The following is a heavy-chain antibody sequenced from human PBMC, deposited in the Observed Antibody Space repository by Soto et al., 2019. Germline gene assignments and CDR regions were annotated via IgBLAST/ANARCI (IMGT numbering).Heavy chain of an antibody. V-gene: IGHV1-2*02. CDR2: INPNSGGT. CDR3: ARDIGYCSGGSCYYYYGMDV. Sequence: ASVKVSCKXSGYTFTGYYMHWVRQAPGQGLEWMGWINPNSGGTNYAQKFQGRVTMTRDTSISTAYMELSRLRSDDTAVYYCARDIGYCSGGSCYYYYGMDVWGQGTTVTVSS. CDR1: GYTFTGYY. J-gene: IGHJ6*02. D-gene: IGHD2-15*01.